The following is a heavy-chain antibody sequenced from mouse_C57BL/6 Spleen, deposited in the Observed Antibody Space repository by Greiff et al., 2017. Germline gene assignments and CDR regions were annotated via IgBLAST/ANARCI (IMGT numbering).Heavy chain of an antibody. CDR2: INPNNGGT. CDR3: ARRGITVRFAY. CDR1: GYTFTDYN. D-gene: IGHD2-4*01. Sequence: EVQLQQSGPELVKPGASVKIPCKASGYTFTDYNMDWVKQSHGKSLEWIGDINPNNGGTIYNQKFKGKATLTVDKSSSTAYMELRSLTSEDTAVYYCARRGITVRFAYWGQGTLVTVSA. J-gene: IGHJ3*01. V-gene: IGHV1-18*01.